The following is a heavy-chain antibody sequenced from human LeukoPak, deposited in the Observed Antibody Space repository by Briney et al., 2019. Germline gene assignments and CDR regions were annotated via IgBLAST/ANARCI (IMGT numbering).Heavy chain of an antibody. V-gene: IGHV1-69*01. CDR3: ARESGSPYAFDI. CDR1: GGTFSSYA. D-gene: IGHD1-26*01. J-gene: IGHJ3*02. Sequence: ASVKVSCKASGGTFSSYAISWVRQAPGQGLEWMGGIIPIFGTANYAQKFQGRVTITADESTSTAYMELSSLRSEDTAVYYCARESGSPYAFDIGGQGTMVTVSS. CDR2: IIPIFGTA.